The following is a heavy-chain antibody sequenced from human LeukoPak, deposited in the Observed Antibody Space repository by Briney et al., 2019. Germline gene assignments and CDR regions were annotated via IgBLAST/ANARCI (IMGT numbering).Heavy chain of an antibody. CDR2: IYYSGST. D-gene: IGHD3-22*01. Sequence: SETLSLTCTVSGGSISSYYWSWIRQPPGKGLEWIGYIYYSGSTNYNPSLKSRVTISVDTSKNQFSLKLSSVTASDTAVYYCATLEAYYYDSSGDYYEGDWFDPWGQGTLVTVSS. V-gene: IGHV4-59*08. CDR1: GGSISSYY. CDR3: ATLEAYYYDSSGDYYEGDWFDP. J-gene: IGHJ5*02.